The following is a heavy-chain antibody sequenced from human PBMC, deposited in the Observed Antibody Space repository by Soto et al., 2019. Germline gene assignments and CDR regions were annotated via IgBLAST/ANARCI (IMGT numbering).Heavy chain of an antibody. CDR1: GFTFSSFA. J-gene: IGHJ5*02. V-gene: IGHV3-23*01. CDR3: AKVHGTPT. CDR2: ISSNGART. Sequence: EEQVLESGGGLVQPGGSLRLSCAASGFTFSSFAMSWVRQTPGKGLEWVSIISSNGARTYYADSVKGRFTISRDNSKNKVYVQMSSLRADDTAVYYCAKVHGTPTLGQGTLVTVSS.